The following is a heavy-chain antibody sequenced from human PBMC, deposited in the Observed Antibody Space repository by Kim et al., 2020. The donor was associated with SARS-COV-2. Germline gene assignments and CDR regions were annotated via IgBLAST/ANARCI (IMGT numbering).Heavy chain of an antibody. Sequence: SETLSLTCTVSGGSISSYYWSWIRQPAGKGLEWIGRIYTSGSTNYNPSLKSRVTMSVDTSKNQFSLKLSSVTAADTAVYYCARAAGDLNYYYYGMDVWGQGTTVTVSS. D-gene: IGHD6-13*01. J-gene: IGHJ6*02. V-gene: IGHV4-4*07. CDR3: ARAAGDLNYYYYGMDV. CDR1: GGSISSYY. CDR2: IYTSGST.